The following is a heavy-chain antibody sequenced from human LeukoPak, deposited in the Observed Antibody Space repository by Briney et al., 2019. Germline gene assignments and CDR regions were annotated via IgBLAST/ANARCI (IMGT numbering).Heavy chain of an antibody. CDR3: TRDQIAAAHY. Sequence: PGGSLRLSCAASGFTFSSYSMNWVPQAPGKGLDWVSSISSISSYIYYADSVKGRFTISKDNANNSLYLQMNSLRPEDTAVYYCTRDQIAAAHYWDQGPLTPVSS. V-gene: IGHV3-21*01. J-gene: IGHJ4*02. D-gene: IGHD6-25*01. CDR2: ISSISSYI. CDR1: GFTFSSYS.